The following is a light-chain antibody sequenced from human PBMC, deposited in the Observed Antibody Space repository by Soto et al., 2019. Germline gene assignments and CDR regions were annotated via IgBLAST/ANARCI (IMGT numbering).Light chain of an antibody. CDR3: QQYNSYSPQT. J-gene: IGKJ1*01. Sequence: DIQMTQSASSLSASVGDRVTITCRASQTISTYLNWYQQKPGKAPKLLIYDASSLESGVPSRFSGSGSGTEFTLTISSLQPDDFATYYCQQYNSYSPQTFGQGTKVDI. CDR1: QTISTY. CDR2: DAS. V-gene: IGKV1-5*01.